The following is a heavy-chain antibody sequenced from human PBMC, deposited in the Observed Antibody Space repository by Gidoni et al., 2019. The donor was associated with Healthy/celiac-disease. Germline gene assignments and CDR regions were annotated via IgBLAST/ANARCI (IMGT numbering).Heavy chain of an antibody. Sequence: QITLKASGPTLVKPTQTPTLTCTFSGFSLSTSRVGVGWIRQTPGKALEWLALISWDDDRRYSPSLKSRLTITKDTSKNQVVLTMTNMDPVDTATYYCAHRRYSSGWLFPFYYWGQGTLVTVSS. J-gene: IGHJ4*02. CDR1: GFSLSTSRVG. D-gene: IGHD6-19*01. V-gene: IGHV2-5*02. CDR2: ISWDDDR. CDR3: AHRRYSSGWLFPFYY.